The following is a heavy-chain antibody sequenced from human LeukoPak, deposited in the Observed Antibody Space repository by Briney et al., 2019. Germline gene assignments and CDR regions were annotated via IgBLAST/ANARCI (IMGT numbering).Heavy chain of an antibody. CDR1: GYTFTGYY. CDR2: INPNSGGT. D-gene: IGHD6-19*01. CDR3: ASGLVVAGTRGWFDR. J-gene: IGHJ5*02. V-gene: IGHV1-2*02. Sequence: GASVKVSCKASGYTFTGYYMHWVRQAPGQGLEWMGWINPNSGGTNYAQKFQGRVTMTRDTSISTAYMELSRLRSDDTAVCYCASGLVVAGTRGWFDRWGQGTLVTVSS.